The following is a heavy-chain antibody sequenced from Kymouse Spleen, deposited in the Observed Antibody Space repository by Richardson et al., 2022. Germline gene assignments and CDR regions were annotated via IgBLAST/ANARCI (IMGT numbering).Heavy chain of an antibody. D-gene: IGHD3-10*01. CDR3: ARVLLWFGELFPNWFDP. J-gene: IGHJ5*02. CDR2: IYYSGST. Sequence: QVQLQESGPGLVKPSQTLSLTCTVSGGSISSGGYYWSWIRQHPGKGLEWIGYIYYSGSTYYNPSLKSRVTISVDTSKNQFSLKLSSVTAADTAVYYCARVLLWFGELFPNWFDPWGQGTLVTVSS. CDR1: GGSISSGGYY. V-gene: IGHV4-31*03.